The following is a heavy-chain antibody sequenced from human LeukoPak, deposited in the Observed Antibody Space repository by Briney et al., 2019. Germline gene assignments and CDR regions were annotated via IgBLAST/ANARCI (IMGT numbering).Heavy chain of an antibody. CDR1: GYTFTSYG. Sequence: GASVKVSCKASGYTFTSYGISWVRQAPGQGLEWMGWISAYNGNTNYAQKLQGRVTMTTDTSTSTAYMELRSLRSDDTAVYYCARGSIAAAPWDWFDPWGQGTLVTVSS. CDR2: ISAYNGNT. D-gene: IGHD6-13*01. V-gene: IGHV1-18*01. J-gene: IGHJ5*02. CDR3: ARGSIAAAPWDWFDP.